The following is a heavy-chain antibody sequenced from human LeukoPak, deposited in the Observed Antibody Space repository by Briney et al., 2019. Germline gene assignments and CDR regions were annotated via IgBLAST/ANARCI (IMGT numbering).Heavy chain of an antibody. V-gene: IGHV1-46*01. CDR1: GYTLTSYY. CDR3: ARGGIAAAGDFDY. CDR2: INPSGGST. J-gene: IGHJ4*02. Sequence: GASVKVSCKASGYTLTSYYMHWVRQAPGQGLEWMGIINPSGGSTSYAQKFQGRVTMTRNTSISTAYTELSSLRSEDTAVYYCARGGIAAAGDFDYWGQGTLVTVSS. D-gene: IGHD6-13*01.